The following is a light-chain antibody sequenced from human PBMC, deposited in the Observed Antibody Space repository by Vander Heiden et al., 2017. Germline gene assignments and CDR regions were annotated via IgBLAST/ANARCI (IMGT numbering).Light chain of an antibody. CDR2: GAS. CDR1: QSVSSSY. CDR3: QQYGSSPPYT. V-gene: IGKV3-20*01. Sequence: EIVLTQSPGTLSLSPGERATLSCRASQSVSSSYLAWYQQKPGQAPRRLSDGASSRATGIPDRFSGSGSGTDFTLTISRLEPEDCAVYYCQQYGSSPPYTFGQGTKLEIK. J-gene: IGKJ2*01.